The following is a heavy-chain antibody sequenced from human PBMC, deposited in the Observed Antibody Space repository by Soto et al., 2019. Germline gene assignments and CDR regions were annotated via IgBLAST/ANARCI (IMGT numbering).Heavy chain of an antibody. J-gene: IGHJ4*02. CDR3: AREGRIVGATTHFDY. D-gene: IGHD2-21*01. V-gene: IGHV1-69*01. Sequence: QVQLVQSGPEVKKPGTSVKVSCKASGGTFSTQAINWVRQAPGQGLEWMGGIIPIFGSRNYAHKFRGRLTITADETTTTANTELSSMSSEDTAVYYCAREGRIVGATTHFDYWGQGTLVTVSS. CDR2: IIPIFGSR. CDR1: GGTFSTQA.